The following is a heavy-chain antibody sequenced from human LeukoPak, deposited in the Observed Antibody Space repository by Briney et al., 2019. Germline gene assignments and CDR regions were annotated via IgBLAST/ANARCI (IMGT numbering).Heavy chain of an antibody. D-gene: IGHD2-15*01. J-gene: IGHJ3*02. CDR3: ASGREYCSGGSCYSSDDAFDI. CDR2: INPRGGST. V-gene: IGHV1-46*01. CDR1: GYSFISQY. Sequence: ASVKVSCKASGYSFISQYMHWVRQAPGQGLEWMGIINPRGGSTSYAQKFQGRVTMTRDTSISTAYMELSRLRSDDTAVYYCASGREYCSGGSCYSSDDAFDIWGQGTMVTVSS.